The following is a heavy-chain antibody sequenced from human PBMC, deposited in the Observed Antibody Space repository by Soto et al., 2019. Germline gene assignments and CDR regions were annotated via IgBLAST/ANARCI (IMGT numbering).Heavy chain of an antibody. D-gene: IGHD1-26*01. CDR3: AAVRGSLGSLSFDY. Sequence: EVLLQQSGAEAREPGGVVKMSCAVSGITFSDLHMHWVKQAPGKGLEWVGLVEVENDDRLYAEKYRGRLNINTDTSRHTSYMGLTSLTSDDTAIYFCAAVRGSLGSLSFDYWGQGTPVTVSA. J-gene: IGHJ4*02. CDR2: VEVENDDR. V-gene: IGHV1-69-2*01. CDR1: GITFSDLH.